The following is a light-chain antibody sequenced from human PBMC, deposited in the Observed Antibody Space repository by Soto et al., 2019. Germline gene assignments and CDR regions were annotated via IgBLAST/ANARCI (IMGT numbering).Light chain of an antibody. V-gene: IGLV2-14*01. CDR2: DVN. CDR1: TSDVGAYNY. CDR3: SSFTSYSTYV. J-gene: IGLJ1*01. Sequence: QPVLTQPASVSGSPGQSITISCTGTTSDVGAYNYVSWYQLQTGKAPKLMIYDVNNRPSGVPNRFSGSKSDNTASLTISGLQAEDEADYYCSSFTSYSTYVFGTGTKVTVL.